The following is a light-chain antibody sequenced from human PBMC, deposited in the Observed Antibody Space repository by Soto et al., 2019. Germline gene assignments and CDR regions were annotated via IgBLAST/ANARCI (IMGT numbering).Light chain of an antibody. V-gene: IGLV2-14*03. CDR2: DVT. CDR3: SSYTSIIAVV. Sequence: QSVLTQPASVSGSPGQSITSSCTGTSNDIGPYNYVSWYQQHPGKAPKLLIYDVTNRASGVSDRFSGSKSGRTASLTISGLQAEDEADYYCSSYTSIIAVVFGGGTKLTVL. J-gene: IGLJ2*01. CDR1: SNDIGPYNY.